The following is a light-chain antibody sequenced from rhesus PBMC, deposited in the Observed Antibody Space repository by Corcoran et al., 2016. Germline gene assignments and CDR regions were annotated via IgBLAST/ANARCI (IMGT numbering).Light chain of an antibody. CDR2: AAS. Sequence: DIQMSQSPSSLSASVGDKVTITCRASQGISNALAWYQQKPGKAPKLRIYAASSLESGVPSRFSGSRSVTDFTLTISSLQPEDFATDYCQQGYSTPYSVGQGTKVEIK. CDR1: QGISNA. CDR3: QQGYSTPYS. J-gene: IGKJ2*01. V-gene: IGKV1-33*02.